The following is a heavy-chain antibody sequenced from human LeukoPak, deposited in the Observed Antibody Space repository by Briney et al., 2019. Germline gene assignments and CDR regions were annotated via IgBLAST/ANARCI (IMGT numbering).Heavy chain of an antibody. Sequence: ASVKVSCKASGGTFSSYAISWVRQAPGQGLEWMGGIIPIFGTANYAQKFQGRVTITADESTSTAYMELSSLRSEDTAVYYCARALRRDFWSGPPDAFDIWGQGTMVTVSS. CDR2: IIPIFGTA. V-gene: IGHV1-69*13. CDR3: ARALRRDFWSGPPDAFDI. J-gene: IGHJ3*02. D-gene: IGHD3-3*01. CDR1: GGTFSSYA.